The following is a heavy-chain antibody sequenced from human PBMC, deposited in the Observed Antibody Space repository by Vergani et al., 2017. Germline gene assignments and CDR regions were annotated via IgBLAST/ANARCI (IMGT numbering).Heavy chain of an antibody. CDR1: GFTFSSYG. V-gene: IGHV3-30*03. CDR2: ISYDGSNK. Sequence: QVQLVESGGGVVQPGRSLRLSCAASGFTFSSYGMHWVRQAPGKGLEWVAVISYDGSNKYYADSVKGRFTISRDNSKNTLYLQMNSLRAEDTAVYYCARDPSRITIFGVVSHYGMDVWGQGTTVTVSS. D-gene: IGHD3-3*01. CDR3: ARDPSRITIFGVVSHYGMDV. J-gene: IGHJ6*02.